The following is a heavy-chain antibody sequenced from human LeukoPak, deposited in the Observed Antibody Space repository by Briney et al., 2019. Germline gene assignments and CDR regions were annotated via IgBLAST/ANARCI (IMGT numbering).Heavy chain of an antibody. Sequence: ASVNVSCKASGYTFTNNDIHWVRQASGQGLEWMGWMHPNSDDTGYAQKFQGRVTMTRNTSISTAYMELSSLRPEDTAVYYCARHFGTGDNFDYWGQGTLLIVSS. J-gene: IGHJ4*02. CDR3: ARHFGTGDNFDY. V-gene: IGHV1-8*01. CDR1: GYTFTNND. D-gene: IGHD1-1*01. CDR2: MHPNSDDT.